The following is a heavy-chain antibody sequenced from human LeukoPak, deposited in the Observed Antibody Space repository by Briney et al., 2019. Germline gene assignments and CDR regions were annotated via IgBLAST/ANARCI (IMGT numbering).Heavy chain of an antibody. CDR1: GFTFSSYA. J-gene: IGHJ3*02. CDR2: ISGSGGSI. CDR3: AKDSVLLWFGESDAFDI. V-gene: IGHV3-23*01. Sequence: GGSLRLSCAASGFTFSSYAMSWVRQAPGKGLEWVSAISGSGGSIYYADSVKGRFTISRDNSKNTLYLQMNSLRAEDTAVYYCAKDSVLLWFGESDAFDIWGQGTMVTVSS. D-gene: IGHD3-10*01.